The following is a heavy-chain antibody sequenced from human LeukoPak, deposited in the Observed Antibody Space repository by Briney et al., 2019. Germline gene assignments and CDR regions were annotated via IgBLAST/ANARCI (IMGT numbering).Heavy chain of an antibody. CDR2: IQSSGST. D-gene: IGHD2-2*02. V-gene: IGHV4-4*07. J-gene: IGHJ4*02. CDR3: ARDRCRVTKRSSTSCYKGYFDY. CDR1: GGSISSYH. Sequence: SETLSLTCTVSGGSISSYHWSLIRQPAGKGPEWIGRIQSSGSTTYNPSLESRVTMSVDTYMNQFSLKVRSVTAADTAVYYCARDRCRVTKRSSTSCYKGYFDYWGQGTLVTVSS.